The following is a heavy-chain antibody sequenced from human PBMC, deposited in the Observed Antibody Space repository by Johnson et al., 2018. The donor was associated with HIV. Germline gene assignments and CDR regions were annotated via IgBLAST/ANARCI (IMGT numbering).Heavy chain of an antibody. D-gene: IGHD2-15*01. Sequence: VQLVESGGGVVQPGGSLRLSCAASGIIVTGNFMSWVRQAPGKGLEWVSVINAGGDTYYADSVKGRFTISRDRSKNTVSLQLNSLRVEDTAVYYCARDDRQDGFDIWGQGTMVTVAS. CDR2: INAGGDT. CDR3: ARDDRQDGFDI. CDR1: GIIVTGNF. V-gene: IGHV3-66*01. J-gene: IGHJ3*02.